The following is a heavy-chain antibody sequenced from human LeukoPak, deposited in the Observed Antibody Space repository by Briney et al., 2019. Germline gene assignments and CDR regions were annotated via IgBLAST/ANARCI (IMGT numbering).Heavy chain of an antibody. D-gene: IGHD6-13*01. Sequence: GGSLRLSCTASGFTLGDYAMSWVRQAPGKGLEGVGLIRSKVYGGTPEYPASVKGRFTFSRDDSKSIAYPEMNSLKTEDTAVYYCTRREQQVPYHYDYWGQGTLVTVSS. CDR2: IRSKVYGGTP. J-gene: IGHJ4*02. CDR3: TRREQQVPYHYDY. V-gene: IGHV3-49*04. CDR1: GFTLGDYA.